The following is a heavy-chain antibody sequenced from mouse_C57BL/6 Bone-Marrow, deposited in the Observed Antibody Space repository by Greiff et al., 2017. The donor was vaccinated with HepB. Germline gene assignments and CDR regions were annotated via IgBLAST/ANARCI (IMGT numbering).Heavy chain of an antibody. CDR2: IYPRSGNT. CDR3: ASPYYYGSRPFAY. V-gene: IGHV1-81*01. D-gene: IGHD1-1*01. CDR1: GYTFTSYG. Sequence: VQLQQSGAELARPGASVKLSCKASGYTFTSYGISWVKQRPGQGLEWIGEIYPRSGNTYYNEKFKGKATLTADKSSSTAYMELRSLTSEDSAVYFCASPYYYGSRPFAYWGQGTLVTVSA. J-gene: IGHJ3*01.